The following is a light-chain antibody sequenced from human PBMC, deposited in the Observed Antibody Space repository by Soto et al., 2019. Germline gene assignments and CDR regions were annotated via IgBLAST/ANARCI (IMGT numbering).Light chain of an antibody. J-gene: IGKJ1*01. CDR2: AAS. CDR3: QQYNSYS. V-gene: IGKV1-39*01. Sequence: IQLTQSPSSLCASVEDRVIIICRASQSISNHLNWYQQKPGKAPKLLIFAASSLQSGVPSRFSGSRSGTEFTLTISSLQPDDFATYYCQQYNSYSFGQGAKV. CDR1: QSISNH.